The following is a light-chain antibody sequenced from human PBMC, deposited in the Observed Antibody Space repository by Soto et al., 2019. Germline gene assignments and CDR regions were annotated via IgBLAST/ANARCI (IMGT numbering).Light chain of an antibody. Sequence: DIQLTHSPSTLSASIGDRVTITCRASQSIGSWLAWYQQRPGKAPNVLIYQASNLERGVPSRFSGSGSETEFTLTISSLQPEDFSTDYCQQYSTFPWTFGQGTKV. V-gene: IGKV1-5*03. CDR3: QQYSTFPWT. CDR2: QAS. J-gene: IGKJ1*01. CDR1: QSIGSW.